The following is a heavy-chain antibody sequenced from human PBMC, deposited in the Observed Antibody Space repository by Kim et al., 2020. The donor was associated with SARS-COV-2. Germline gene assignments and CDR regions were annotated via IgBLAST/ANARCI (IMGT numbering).Heavy chain of an antibody. CDR3: ARDRDYDILTGHYYGMDV. Sequence: SETLSLTCTVSGGSISSYYWSWIRQPPGKGLEWIGYIYYSGSTNYNPSLKSRVTISVDTSKNQFSLKLSSVTAADTAVYYCARDRDYDILTGHYYGMDV. J-gene: IGHJ6*01. CDR1: GGSISSYY. D-gene: IGHD3-9*01. V-gene: IGHV4-59*01. CDR2: IYYSGST.